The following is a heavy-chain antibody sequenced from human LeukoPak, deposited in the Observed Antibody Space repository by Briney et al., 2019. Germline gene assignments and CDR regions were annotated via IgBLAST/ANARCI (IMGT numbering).Heavy chain of an antibody. D-gene: IGHD2-2*01. J-gene: IGHJ6*02. CDR2: ISSSSSTI. V-gene: IGHV3-48*01. CDR1: GFTFSSYS. Sequence: GGSLRLSCAASGFTFSSYSMNWVRQAPGKGLEWVSYISSSSSTIYYADSVKGRFTISRDNAKNSLYLQMNSLRAEDTAVYYCARGVPAARLYNYYGMDVWGQGTTVTVSS. CDR3: ARGVPAARLYNYYGMDV.